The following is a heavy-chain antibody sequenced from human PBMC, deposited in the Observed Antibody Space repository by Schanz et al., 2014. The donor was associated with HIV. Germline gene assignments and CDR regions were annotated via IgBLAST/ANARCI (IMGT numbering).Heavy chain of an antibody. D-gene: IGHD4-17*01. Sequence: VQLVESGGGVVQPGRSLRLSCAASGFTFSNFAMNWVRQAPGKGLEWVSSIGSGGGYKYYADSVNGRFTISRDNAKNSLHLQMSRLGAEDTAVYYCARDLHDYGDARTDYWGQGILVTVSS. CDR1: GFTFSNFA. J-gene: IGHJ4*02. CDR2: IGSGGGYK. V-gene: IGHV3-21*06. CDR3: ARDLHDYGDARTDY.